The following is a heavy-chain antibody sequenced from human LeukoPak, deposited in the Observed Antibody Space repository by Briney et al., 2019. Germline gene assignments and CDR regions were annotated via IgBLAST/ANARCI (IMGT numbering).Heavy chain of an antibody. CDR3: ARLQFLSGGYYAFDS. Sequence: PSETLSLTCNVSSGSLRENYWSWIRQSPGKGLEWIAEINHSGSTNYNPSLKSRVTISAGTSKNQFSLRLSSVTAADTAVYYCARLQFLSGGYYAFDSWGQGSQVSVSS. V-gene: IGHV4-34*01. CDR2: INHSGST. CDR1: SGSLRENY. J-gene: IGHJ4*02. D-gene: IGHD3-3*01.